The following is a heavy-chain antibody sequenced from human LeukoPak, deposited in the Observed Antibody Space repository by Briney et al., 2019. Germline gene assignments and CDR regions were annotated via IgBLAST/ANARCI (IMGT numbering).Heavy chain of an antibody. Sequence: ASVKVSCKASGYTFTDYYINWVRQAPGQGLEWIGWINPNSGDTNYAQKFQGRVTMTRDTSISTAYMELSRLRSDDTAVYYCARTEGGSGSYEYYFDYWGQGTLVTASS. CDR1: GYTFTDYY. V-gene: IGHV1-2*02. CDR3: ARTEGGSGSYEYYFDY. CDR2: INPNSGDT. D-gene: IGHD3-10*01. J-gene: IGHJ4*02.